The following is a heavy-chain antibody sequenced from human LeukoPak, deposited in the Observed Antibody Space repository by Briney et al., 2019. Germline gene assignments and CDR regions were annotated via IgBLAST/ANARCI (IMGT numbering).Heavy chain of an antibody. CDR2: IYYSGST. CDR3: ARRGVVTDAFDF. Sequence: SETLSLTCSVSHYSITSGYYWGWIRQPPGKGLEWIGTIYYSGSTYYNPSLKSRVTVSALSSKNHFSLRLSSVTAADTAVYYCARRGVVTDAFDFWGQGTLVTVSS. D-gene: IGHD3-22*01. J-gene: IGHJ3*01. V-gene: IGHV4-38-2*01. CDR1: HYSITSGYY.